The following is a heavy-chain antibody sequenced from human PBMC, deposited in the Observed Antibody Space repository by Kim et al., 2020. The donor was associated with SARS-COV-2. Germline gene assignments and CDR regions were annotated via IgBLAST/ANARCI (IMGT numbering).Heavy chain of an antibody. CDR1: GGSISSYY. Sequence: SETLSLTCTVSGGSISSYYWSWIRQPPGKGLEWIGYIYYSGSTNYNPSLKSRVTISVDTSKNRFSLKLSSVTAADTAVYYCARGGSGSYIPLPPNYYYGMDVWGQGTTVTVSS. CDR2: IYYSGST. CDR3: ARGGSGSYIPLPPNYYYGMDV. D-gene: IGHD1-26*01. J-gene: IGHJ6*02. V-gene: IGHV4-59*01.